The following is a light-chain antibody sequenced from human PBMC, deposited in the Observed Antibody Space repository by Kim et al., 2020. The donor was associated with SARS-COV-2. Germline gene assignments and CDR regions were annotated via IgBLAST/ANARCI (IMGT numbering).Light chain of an antibody. J-gene: IGLJ1*01. Sequence: QSVLTQPASASGSPGQSITISCTGTSSDVGGYNYVSWYQQHPGKAPKLMIYDVSKRPSGVSNRFSGSKSGNTASLTISGLQAEDEADYYCSSYTSSSTDVFGTGTKLTVL. CDR2: DVS. V-gene: IGLV2-14*01. CDR1: SSDVGGYNY. CDR3: SSYTSSSTDV.